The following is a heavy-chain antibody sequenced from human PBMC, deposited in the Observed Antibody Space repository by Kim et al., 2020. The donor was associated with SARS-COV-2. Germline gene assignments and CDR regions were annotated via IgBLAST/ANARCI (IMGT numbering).Heavy chain of an antibody. V-gene: IGHV3-30-3*01. CDR1: GFTFSSYA. CDR3: ARERGGAAAAGTFAFDI. J-gene: IGHJ3*02. D-gene: IGHD6-13*01. Sequence: GGSLRLSCAASGFTFSSYAMHWVRQAPGKGLERVAVISYDGSNKYYADSVKGRFTISRDNSKNTLYLQMNSLRAEDTAVYYCARERGGAAAAGTFAFDI. CDR2: ISYDGSNK.